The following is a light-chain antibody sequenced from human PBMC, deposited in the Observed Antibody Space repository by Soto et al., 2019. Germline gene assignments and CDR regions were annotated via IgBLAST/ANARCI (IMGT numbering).Light chain of an antibody. Sequence: EIVMTQSPATLSLSPGERATLSCRASQSVNSNLAWYQQKAGQAPRLLIYGTSTRATGIPARFSGSGSGTDFTLTISSLQFEDCAVYYCQQYNNWPRTFGQGTKVDIK. CDR2: GTS. CDR3: QQYNNWPRT. V-gene: IGKV3-15*01. CDR1: QSVNSN. J-gene: IGKJ1*01.